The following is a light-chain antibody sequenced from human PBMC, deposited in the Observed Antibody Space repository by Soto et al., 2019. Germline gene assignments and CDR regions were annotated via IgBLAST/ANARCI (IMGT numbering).Light chain of an antibody. CDR1: RNDIGTYNL. CDR3: CSYTDGSSLL. V-gene: IGLV2-23*01. J-gene: IGLJ3*02. CDR2: EGN. Sequence: QAVVTQPASVSESPGQSISISCGGGRNDIGTYNLVSWYQQHPGKAPKLIIYEGNKRPSGVSNRFSGSRSGNTASLTISGLQAEDEDDYYSCSYTDGSSLLFGGGTKVTVL.